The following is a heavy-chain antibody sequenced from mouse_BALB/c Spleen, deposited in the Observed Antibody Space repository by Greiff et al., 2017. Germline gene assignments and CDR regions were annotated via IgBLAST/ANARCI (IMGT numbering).Heavy chain of an antibody. Sequence: EVMLVESGGGLVKPGGSLKLSCAASGFTFSSYAMSWVRQTPEKRLEWVASISSGGSTYYPDSVKGRFTISRDNARNILYLQMSSLRSEDTAMYYCAIYYGPYYAMDYWGQGTSVTVSS. D-gene: IGHD2-1*01. CDR3: AIYYGPYYAMDY. J-gene: IGHJ4*01. V-gene: IGHV5-6-5*01. CDR2: ISSGGST. CDR1: GFTFSSYA.